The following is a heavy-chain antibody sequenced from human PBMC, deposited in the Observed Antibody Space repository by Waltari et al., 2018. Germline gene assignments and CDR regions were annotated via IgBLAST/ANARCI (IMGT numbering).Heavy chain of an antibody. Sequence: QVQLVQSGAEVKKPGASVEVSCKTSGYHFPAYYMHWVRQAPGQGLEWMGWINCNTGDRDYAQKFRGRVTMTRETSLTTVYMEMNRLTSDDTAVYYCAREDIVATKVFDDWGHGTLVTVSS. CDR1: GYHFPAYY. CDR3: AREDIVATKVFDD. CDR2: INCNTGDR. J-gene: IGHJ4*01. V-gene: IGHV1-2*02. D-gene: IGHD5-12*01.